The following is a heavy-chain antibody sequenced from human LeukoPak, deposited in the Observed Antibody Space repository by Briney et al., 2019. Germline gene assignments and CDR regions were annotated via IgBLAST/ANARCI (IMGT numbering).Heavy chain of an antibody. CDR2: INPSGGST. J-gene: IGHJ4*02. V-gene: IGHV1-46*01. D-gene: IGHD3-22*01. Sequence: ASVKVSCEASGYTFTSYYMHWVRQAPGQGLEWMGIINPSGGSTSYAQKFQGRVTMTRDTSTSTVYMELSSLRSEDTAVYYCAISGYYDSSGYISYFDYWGQGTLVTVSS. CDR3: AISGYYDSSGYISYFDY. CDR1: GYTFTSYY.